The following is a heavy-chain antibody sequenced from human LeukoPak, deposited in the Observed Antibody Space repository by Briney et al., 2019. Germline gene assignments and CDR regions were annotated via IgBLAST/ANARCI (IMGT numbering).Heavy chain of an antibody. J-gene: IGHJ4*02. CDR1: GGSISSSSCY. Sequence: SETLSLTCTVSGGSISSSSCYWGWIRQPPGKGLEWIGSIYYSGSTYYNPSLKSRVTISVDTSKNQFSLKLSSVTAADTAVYYCARALLYCSSTSCYYFDYWGQGTLVTVSS. D-gene: IGHD2-2*01. V-gene: IGHV4-39*01. CDR3: ARALLYCSSTSCYYFDY. CDR2: IYYSGST.